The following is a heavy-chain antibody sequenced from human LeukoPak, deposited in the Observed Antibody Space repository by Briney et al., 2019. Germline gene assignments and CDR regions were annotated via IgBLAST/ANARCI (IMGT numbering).Heavy chain of an antibody. CDR3: ARFARSPDC. CDR2: IKEDGSEK. J-gene: IGHJ4*02. Sequence: GGSLRLSCAASGFTFSSYGMHWVRQAPGKGLEWVANIKEDGSEKNYVDSVKGRFTISRDNAKNSLYLQMNSLRAEDTAVYYCARFARSPDCWGQGTLVTVSS. V-gene: IGHV3-7*01. D-gene: IGHD3-10*01. CDR1: GFTFSSYG.